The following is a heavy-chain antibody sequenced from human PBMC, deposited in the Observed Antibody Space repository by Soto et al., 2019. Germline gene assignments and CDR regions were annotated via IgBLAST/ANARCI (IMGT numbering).Heavy chain of an antibody. CDR1: GFTVSSNY. CDR3: ARARDTAMVKGTRYYYYYMDV. Sequence: LRLSCAASGFTVSSNYMSWVRQAPGKGLEWVSVIYSGGSTYYADSVKGRFTISRDNSKNTLYLQMNSLRAEDTAVYYCARARDTAMVKGTRYYYYYMDVWGKGTTVTVSS. V-gene: IGHV3-66*01. J-gene: IGHJ6*03. CDR2: IYSGGST. D-gene: IGHD5-18*01.